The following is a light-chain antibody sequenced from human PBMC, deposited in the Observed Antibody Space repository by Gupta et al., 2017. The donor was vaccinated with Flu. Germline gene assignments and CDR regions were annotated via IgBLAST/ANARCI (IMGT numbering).Light chain of an antibody. J-gene: IGKJ1*01. Sequence: IQMTQSPSSLSASVGDRVTITCRASQTISSYLNWYQQKPGEAPQLLIYAASSLQSGVPSRFSGSGSGTDFTLTISRLQPEDSATYYCQQSDSTPWTFGQGTKVEIK. CDR3: QQSDSTPWT. V-gene: IGKV1-39*01. CDR1: QTISSY. CDR2: AAS.